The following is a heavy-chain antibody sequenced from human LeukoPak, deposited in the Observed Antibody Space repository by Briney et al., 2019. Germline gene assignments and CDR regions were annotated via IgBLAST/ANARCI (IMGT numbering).Heavy chain of an antibody. CDR3: AKDTEHIVVVIAIGTDAFDI. Sequence: GGSLRLSCAASGFTFSSYAMSWVRQAPGKGLEWVSAISGSGGSTYYADSVKGRFTISRDNSKNTLYLQMNSLRAEDTAVYYCAKDTEHIVVVIAIGTDAFDIWGQGTMVTVSS. CDR2: ISGSGGST. J-gene: IGHJ3*02. CDR1: GFTFSSYA. V-gene: IGHV3-23*01. D-gene: IGHD2-21*01.